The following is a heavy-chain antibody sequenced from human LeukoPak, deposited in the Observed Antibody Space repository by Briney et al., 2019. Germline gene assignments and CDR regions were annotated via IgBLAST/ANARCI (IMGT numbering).Heavy chain of an antibody. D-gene: IGHD3-10*01. Sequence: SETLSLTCTVSGGSISSYYWSWIRQPPGKGLEWIGYIYYSGSTNYNPSLKSRVTISVDTSKNQFSLKLSSVTAADTAVYYCVRVLLGSGSYYIYYFDYWGQGTLVTVSS. CDR1: GGSISSYY. CDR2: IYYSGST. CDR3: VRVLLGSGSYYIYYFDY. J-gene: IGHJ4*02. V-gene: IGHV4-59*01.